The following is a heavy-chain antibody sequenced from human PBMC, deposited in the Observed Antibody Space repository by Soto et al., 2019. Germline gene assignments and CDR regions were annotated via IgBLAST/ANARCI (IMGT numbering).Heavy chain of an antibody. CDR1: GFTFTNSV. J-gene: IGHJ4*02. V-gene: IGHV1-58*01. CDR3: AAVIGSMVRGALDY. D-gene: IGHD3-10*01. Sequence: WASVKVSCKASGFTFTNSVVQWVRQARGQRLEWIGWIVVGSANSNYAQKFQERVTITRDMSTSTAYMELSSLRSEDTAVYYCAAVIGSMVRGALDYWGQGTLVTVSS. CDR2: IVVGSANS.